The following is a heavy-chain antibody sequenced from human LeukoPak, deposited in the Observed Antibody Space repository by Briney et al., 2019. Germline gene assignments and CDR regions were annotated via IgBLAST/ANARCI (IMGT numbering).Heavy chain of an antibody. V-gene: IGHV4-39*01. CDR1: GGSISNSNYY. D-gene: IGHD5-24*01. CDR2: IYYSGDT. CDR3: ARHRKVYYRDGYNQPRKTPFDY. Sequence: PSETLSLTCTVSGGSISNSNYYWAWIRQPPGKGLEWIGCIYYSGDTYYNPSLKSRVTVSVDTSKNQFSLKLSSVTAADTAVYYCARHRKVYYRDGYNQPRKTPFDYWGQGTLVTVSS. J-gene: IGHJ4*02.